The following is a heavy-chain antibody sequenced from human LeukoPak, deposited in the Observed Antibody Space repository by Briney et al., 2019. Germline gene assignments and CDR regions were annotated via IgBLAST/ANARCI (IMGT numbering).Heavy chain of an antibody. Sequence: PGGSLRLSCVASGFTLSSYWMNWVRQAPGKGVEWGANIKRDGSQKYYVDSVKGPFTISRHNAKNSLYLQMDNLRAEDTALYYCARAGNNWNDDIWFDLWGQGTLVTVSS. CDR2: IKRDGSQK. D-gene: IGHD1-1*01. V-gene: IGHV3-7*03. CDR3: ARAGNNWNDDIWFDL. J-gene: IGHJ5*02. CDR1: GFTLSSYW.